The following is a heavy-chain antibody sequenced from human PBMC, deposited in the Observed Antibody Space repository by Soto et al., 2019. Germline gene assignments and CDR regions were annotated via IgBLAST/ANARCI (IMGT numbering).Heavy chain of an antibody. V-gene: IGHV2-5*02. CDR1: GFSLRNSGVG. CDR2: IYWDDDK. CDR3: AHLTTGGFYFDY. D-gene: IGHD4-17*01. Sequence: QITLKESGPTLEKPTQTLTLTCTISGFSLRNSGVGVGWIRQPPGKALEWLALIYWDDDKRYSPSLKSRLTITKDTSKNQVVLTMTNMDPVDTATYYCAHLTTGGFYFDYWGQGTLVTVSS. J-gene: IGHJ4*02.